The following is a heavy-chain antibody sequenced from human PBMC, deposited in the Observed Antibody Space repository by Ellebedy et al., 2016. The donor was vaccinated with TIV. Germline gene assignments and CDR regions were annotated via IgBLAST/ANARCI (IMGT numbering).Heavy chain of an antibody. CDR2: FDWNSGRI. Sequence: SLKISCAASGFTSHGYATHWVRQTPGKGLEWVSGFDWNSGRIGYADSVKGRFTISTDNAKNSVYPQMNSLRLEDTALYFCIEDVSPGGLDYWGQGALVIVS. J-gene: IGHJ4*02. V-gene: IGHV3-9*02. D-gene: IGHD3-10*01. CDR1: GFTSHGYA. CDR3: IEDVSPGGLDY.